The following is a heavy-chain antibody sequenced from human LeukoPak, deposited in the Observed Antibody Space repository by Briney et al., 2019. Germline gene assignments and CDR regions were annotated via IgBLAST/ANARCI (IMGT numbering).Heavy chain of an antibody. CDR3: ARESGALSYFDY. D-gene: IGHD1-26*01. Sequence: SVKVSCKASGGTFSSYAISWVRQAPGQGLEWMGGIIPIFGTANYAQKFQGRVTITTDESTSTAYMELSSLRSDDTAVYYCARESGALSYFDYWGLGTLVTVSS. J-gene: IGHJ4*01. CDR2: IIPIFGTA. V-gene: IGHV1-69*05. CDR1: GGTFSSYA.